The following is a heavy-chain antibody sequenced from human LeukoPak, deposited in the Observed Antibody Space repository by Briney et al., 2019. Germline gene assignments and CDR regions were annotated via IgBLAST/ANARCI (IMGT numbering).Heavy chain of an antibody. J-gene: IGHJ4*02. Sequence: GGSLRLSCAASGFTFSIYSMNWVRQAPGKGLEWVSSITRGSSYIYYADSMKGRFTISRDNAKNSLYLQMNSLRAEDTAVYYCARAVFICSSTSCPYYFDYWGQGTLVTVSS. CDR1: GFTFSIYS. CDR3: ARAVFICSSTSCPYYFDY. D-gene: IGHD2-2*01. V-gene: IGHV3-21*01. CDR2: ITRGSSYI.